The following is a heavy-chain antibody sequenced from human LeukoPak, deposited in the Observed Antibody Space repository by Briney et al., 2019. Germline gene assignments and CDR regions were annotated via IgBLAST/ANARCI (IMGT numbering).Heavy chain of an antibody. CDR1: GFTFSSSA. D-gene: IGHD1-1*01. V-gene: IGHV3-23*01. CDR2: ISGGGGST. J-gene: IGHJ4*02. Sequence: GGSLRLSCAASGFTFSSSAMSWVRQAPGKGLEWLSTISGGGGSTYYADSVKGRFTISRDNSKNTLYLHMKSLRAEDTAVYYCARDALATGTAEPYYFDYWGQGTLVTVSS. CDR3: ARDALATGTAEPYYFDY.